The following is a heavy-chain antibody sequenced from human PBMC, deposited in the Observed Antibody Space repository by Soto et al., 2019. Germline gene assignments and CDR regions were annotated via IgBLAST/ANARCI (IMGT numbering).Heavy chain of an antibody. CDR1: GFTFSSYS. J-gene: IGHJ4*01. CDR2: ISSSGSTI. CDR3: ARGVGATDLDY. Sequence: HPGGSLRLSCAASGFTFSSYSMNWVRQAPGKGLVWVSYISSSGSTIYYADSVRGRFTISRDNAKNSLYLKMNSLRAEDTAVYYCARGVGATDLDYWGHGPPVTLSS. D-gene: IGHD1-26*01. V-gene: IGHV3-48*04.